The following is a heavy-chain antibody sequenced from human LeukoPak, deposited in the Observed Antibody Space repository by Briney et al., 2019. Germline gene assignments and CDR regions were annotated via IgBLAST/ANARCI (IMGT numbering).Heavy chain of an antibody. J-gene: IGHJ4*02. V-gene: IGHV3-48*03. CDR1: GFTFSSYE. D-gene: IGHD3-22*01. CDR3: ARASNYYDSSGYYYYFDY. Sequence: PGGSLRLSCAASGFTFSSYEMNWVRQAPGKGLEWVSYISSSGSTIYYADSVKGRFTISRDNAKNSLYLQVNSLRAEDTAVYYCARASNYYDSSGYYYYFDYWGQGTLVTVSS. CDR2: ISSSGSTI.